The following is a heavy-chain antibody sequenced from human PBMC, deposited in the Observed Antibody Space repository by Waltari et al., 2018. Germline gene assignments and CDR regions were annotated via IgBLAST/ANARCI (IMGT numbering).Heavy chain of an antibody. D-gene: IGHD6-6*01. V-gene: IGHV4-34*01. CDR2: INHSGST. J-gene: IGHJ6*03. CDR1: GGSFSGYY. Sequence: QVQLQQWGAGLLKPSETLSLTCAVYGGSFSGYYWSWIRQPPGKGLEWIGEINHSGSTNYNPSLKSRVTISVDTSKNQFSLKLSSVTAADTAVYYCARGSGIAARFFSNYYYYYMDVWGKGTTVTVSS. CDR3: ARGSGIAARFFSNYYYYYMDV.